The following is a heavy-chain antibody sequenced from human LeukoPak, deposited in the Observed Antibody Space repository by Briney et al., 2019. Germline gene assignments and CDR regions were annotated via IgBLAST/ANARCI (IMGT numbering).Heavy chain of an antibody. D-gene: IGHD5-18*01. CDR2: ISGSGGST. CDR3: AKDDRIQTRRYSYNY. V-gene: IGHV3-23*01. Sequence: TGGSLRLSCAASGFTLSSYAMSWVRQAPGKGLEWVSTISGSGGSTYYADSVKGRFTISRDNSKNTLYLQMNSLRAEDTAVYYCAKDDRIQTRRYSYNYWGQGTLVTVSS. CDR1: GFTLSSYA. J-gene: IGHJ4*02.